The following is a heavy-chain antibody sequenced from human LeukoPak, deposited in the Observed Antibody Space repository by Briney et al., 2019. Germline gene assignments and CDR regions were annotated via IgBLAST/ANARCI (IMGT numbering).Heavy chain of an antibody. CDR2: INDYTGDS. J-gene: IGHJ6*02. D-gene: IGHD3-22*01. CDR1: GGSFTDYF. CDR3: ARGRIAKIMVVHGFSYGMDV. V-gene: IGHV4-34*01. Sequence: PSETPSVTCTVFGGSFTDYFWTWIRHSPGKGLEWIGEINDYTGDSKYNPSLYSRVSISLEKSKNQLSIELRSVTAADTAVYYYARGRIAKIMVVHGFSYGMDVWGQGTTVTVSS.